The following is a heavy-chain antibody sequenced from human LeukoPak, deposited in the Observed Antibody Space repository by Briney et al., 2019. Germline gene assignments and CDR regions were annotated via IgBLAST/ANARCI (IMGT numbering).Heavy chain of an antibody. D-gene: IGHD3-16*01. V-gene: IGHV5-51*01. CDR3: ARIWLRAFDI. Sequence: GESLKISCKGSGYSFTNYWIDWVRQMPGKGLEWMGIIYPDDSDTRYSPSFQGQVTISADNSISTAYLQWSSLKASDTAMYYCARIWLRAFDIWGQGRMVTVCS. CDR1: GYSFTNYW. J-gene: IGHJ3*02. CDR2: IYPDDSDT.